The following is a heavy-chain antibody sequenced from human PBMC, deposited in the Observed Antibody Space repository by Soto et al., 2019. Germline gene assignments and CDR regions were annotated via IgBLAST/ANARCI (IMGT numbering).Heavy chain of an antibody. Sequence: WETLSLPCAVYVGSFSGYYWSWIRQPPVKVLERLGEINYSGSTHYNPSLKIRVTISVDRSKNQFSLKLSSVTAADTDVYYCARGERYCGGDCNSRRRSVYYYGMDVWGQGPTFPFS. J-gene: IGHJ6*02. D-gene: IGHD2-21*02. V-gene: IGHV4-34*01. CDR3: ARGERYCGGDCNSRRRSVYYYGMDV. CDR1: VGSFSGYY. CDR2: INYSGST.